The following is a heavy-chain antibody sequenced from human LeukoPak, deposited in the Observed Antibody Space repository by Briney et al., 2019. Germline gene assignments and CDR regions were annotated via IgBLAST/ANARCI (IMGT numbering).Heavy chain of an antibody. J-gene: IGHJ4*02. D-gene: IGHD1-26*01. CDR1: GYSFINYW. V-gene: IGHV5-51*01. Sequence: PGESLKISCKGSGYSFINYWIDWVRQMPGKGLEWMGIIYPGDSDTRYSPSFQGQVTISADKSISTAYLQWSSLKASDTAVYYCARHSGSYGDDYWGQGTLVTVSS. CDR3: ARHSGSYGDDY. CDR2: IYPGDSDT.